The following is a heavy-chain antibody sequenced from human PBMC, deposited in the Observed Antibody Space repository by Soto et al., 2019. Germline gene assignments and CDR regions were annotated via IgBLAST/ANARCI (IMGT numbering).Heavy chain of an antibody. Sequence: SETLSLTCTVSGGSISSYYWSWIRQPPGKGLEWIGYIYYSGSTNYNPSLKSRVTISVDTSKNQFSLKLSSVTAADTAVYYCARAYCGGDCYGNFDYWGQGTLVTVSS. D-gene: IGHD2-21*01. CDR3: ARAYCGGDCYGNFDY. V-gene: IGHV4-59*01. CDR2: IYYSGST. CDR1: GGSISSYY. J-gene: IGHJ4*02.